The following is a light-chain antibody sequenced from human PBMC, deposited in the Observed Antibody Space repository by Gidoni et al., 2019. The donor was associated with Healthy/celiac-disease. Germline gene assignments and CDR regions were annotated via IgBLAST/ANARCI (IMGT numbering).Light chain of an antibody. V-gene: IGKV1-8*01. CDR1: QGISSY. CDR3: QQYYRYPYT. Sequence: AIRMTQSPSSLSASTGDRVTITCRACQGISSYLAWYQQKPGKAPKLLIYAASTLQSGVPSRFSGSGSGTDFTLTISCLQSEDFATYYCQQYYRYPYTFGQGTKLEIK. J-gene: IGKJ2*01. CDR2: AAS.